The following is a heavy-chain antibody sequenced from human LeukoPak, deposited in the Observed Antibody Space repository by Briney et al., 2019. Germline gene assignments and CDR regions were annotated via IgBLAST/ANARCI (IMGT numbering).Heavy chain of an antibody. Sequence: KPSETLSLTCTVSGGSVSSNSNYWSWIRQPPGKGLEWIGYNTYFGSASYNPSLKSRVTISVDTSKNQFSLKLSSVTAADTAVYYCAIQANGYYFPFDFWGQGTLVTVSS. J-gene: IGHJ4*02. CDR2: NTYFGSA. CDR3: AIQANGYYFPFDF. V-gene: IGHV4-61*01. D-gene: IGHD2/OR15-2a*01. CDR1: GGSVSSNSNY.